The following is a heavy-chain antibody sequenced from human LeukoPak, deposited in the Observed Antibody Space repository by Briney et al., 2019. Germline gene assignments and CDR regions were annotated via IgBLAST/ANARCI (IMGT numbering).Heavy chain of an antibody. D-gene: IGHD4-17*01. CDR1: GFTLSSYW. CDR2: IKQDGSEK. CDR3: ARDLWSTVTTAKYYYGMDV. J-gene: IGHJ6*02. Sequence: GGSLRLSCAASGFTLSSYWMSWVRQAPGKGLEWVANIKQDGSEKYYVDSVKGRFTISRDNAKNSLYLQMNSLRAEDTAVYYCARDLWSTVTTAKYYYGMDVWGQGTTVTVSS. V-gene: IGHV3-7*01.